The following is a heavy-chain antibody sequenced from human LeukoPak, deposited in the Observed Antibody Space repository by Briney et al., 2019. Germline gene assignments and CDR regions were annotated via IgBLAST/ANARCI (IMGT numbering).Heavy chain of an antibody. CDR3: AKDLDYDSSGSFDY. J-gene: IGHJ4*02. V-gene: IGHV3-23*01. CDR2: ISGSGGST. CDR1: GFTFSSYA. D-gene: IGHD3-22*01. Sequence: PGGSLRLSCAASGFTFSSYAMSWVRQAPGKGLEWVSAISGSGGSTHYADSVKGRFTISRDNSKNTLYLQMNSLRAEDTAVYYCAKDLDYDSSGSFDYWGQGTLVTVSS.